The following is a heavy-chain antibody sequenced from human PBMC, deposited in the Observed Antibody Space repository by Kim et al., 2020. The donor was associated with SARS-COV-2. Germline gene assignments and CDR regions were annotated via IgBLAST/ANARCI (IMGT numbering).Heavy chain of an antibody. CDR3: AKGRGLEK. CDR1: GFTFSSLW. V-gene: IGHV3-7*01. CDR2: IKQDGSEK. J-gene: IGHJ4*02. Sequence: GGSLRLSCAASGFTFSSLWMNWVRQAPGKGLEWVANIKQDGSEKYYVDSVKGRFTISRDNAKNSLYLQMNSLRAEDTAVYYCAKGRGLEKWGQGALVAVS. D-gene: IGHD3-10*01.